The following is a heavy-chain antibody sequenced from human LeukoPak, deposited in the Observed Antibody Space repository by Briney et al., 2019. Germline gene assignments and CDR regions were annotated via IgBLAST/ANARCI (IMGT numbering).Heavy chain of an antibody. D-gene: IGHD3-22*01. J-gene: IGHJ4*02. V-gene: IGHV3-21*01. Sequence: PGGSLRLSCAASGFTFSTYSMNWVRQAPGKGLEWVSSISSSSSYIYYADSVKGRFTISRDNAKKSVYLQMNSLRAEDTAVYYCAKDRYYDSSGYYAGWGQGTLVTVSS. CDR1: GFTFSTYS. CDR2: ISSSSSYI. CDR3: AKDRYYDSSGYYAG.